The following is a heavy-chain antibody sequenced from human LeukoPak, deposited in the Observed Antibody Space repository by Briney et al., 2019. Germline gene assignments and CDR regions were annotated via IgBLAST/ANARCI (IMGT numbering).Heavy chain of an antibody. D-gene: IGHD6-19*01. CDR2: ISGSGGST. CDR3: AKQVDGRWLVRSYYFDY. V-gene: IGHV3-23*01. CDR1: GFTFSSYG. Sequence: RGTLRLSGAASGFTFSSYGMSWVRQAPGKGLECVSAISGSGGSTYYADSVKGRFTISRDNSKNTLYLQMNSLRAEDTAVYYCAKQVDGRWLVRSYYFDYWGQGTLVTVSS. J-gene: IGHJ4*02.